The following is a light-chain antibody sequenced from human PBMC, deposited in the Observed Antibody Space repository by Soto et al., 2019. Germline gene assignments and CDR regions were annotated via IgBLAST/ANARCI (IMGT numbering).Light chain of an antibody. CDR3: QKYNSAPLT. Sequence: DNPLTQSPSSLSASVGDRVTITCRASQTISSWLAWYQQKPGKAPKLLIYAASTLQSGVPSRFSGSGSGTDFTLTISSLQPEDVATYYCQKYNSAPLTFGGGTKVDIK. J-gene: IGKJ4*01. CDR1: QTISSW. V-gene: IGKV1-27*01. CDR2: AAS.